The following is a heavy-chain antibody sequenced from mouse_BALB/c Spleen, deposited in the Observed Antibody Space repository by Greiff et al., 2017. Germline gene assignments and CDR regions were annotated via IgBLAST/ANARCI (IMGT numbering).Heavy chain of an antibody. CDR1: GFAFSSYD. V-gene: IGHV5-12-1*01. J-gene: IGHJ4*01. D-gene: IGHD2-1*01. CDR2: ISSGGGST. CDR3: ARQGYLLWYRKAMDY. Sequence: EVQGVESGGGLVKPGGSLKLSCAASGFAFSSYDMSWVRQTPEKRLEWVAYISSGGGSTYYPDTVKGRFTISRDNAKNTLYLQMSSLKSEDTAMYYCARQGYLLWYRKAMDYWGQGTSVTVSS.